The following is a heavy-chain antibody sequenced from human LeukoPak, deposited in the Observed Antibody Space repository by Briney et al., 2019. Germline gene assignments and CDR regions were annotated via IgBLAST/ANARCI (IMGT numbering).Heavy chain of an antibody. CDR1: GFTFSSYN. V-gene: IGHV3-48*04. J-gene: IGHJ4*02. Sequence: GGSLRLSCAASGFTFSSYNMNWVRQAPGKGLEWVSYITSSSSTAYYADSVKGRFTISRDNAKNSLYLQMNSLRAEDTAVYYCAREIAAADFDYWGQGTLVTVSS. CDR3: AREIAAADFDY. CDR2: ITSSSSTA. D-gene: IGHD6-13*01.